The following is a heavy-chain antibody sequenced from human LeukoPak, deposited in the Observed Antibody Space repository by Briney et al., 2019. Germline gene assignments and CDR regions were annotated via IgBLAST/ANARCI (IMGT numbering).Heavy chain of an antibody. CDR2: ISSSGTYT. V-gene: IGHV3-11*03. J-gene: IGHJ4*02. CDR3: ARGPIQLWIYYFDY. Sequence: GGSLRLSCAASGFTFSDSHMTWIRQAPGKGLECVSYISSSGTYTNYADSVKGRFTASRDNAKNSLFLQMNSLRVEDTAVYYCARGPIQLWIYYFDYWGQGTLVTVSS. D-gene: IGHD5-18*01. CDR1: GFTFSDSH.